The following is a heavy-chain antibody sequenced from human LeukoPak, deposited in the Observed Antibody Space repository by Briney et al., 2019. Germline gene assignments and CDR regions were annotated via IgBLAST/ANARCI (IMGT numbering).Heavy chain of an antibody. CDR3: ARDDLPYYGSGRSFDY. V-gene: IGHV1-69*05. J-gene: IGHJ4*02. CDR2: IIPIFGTA. CDR1: GGTFSSYA. Sequence: SVQVSCKASGGTFSSYAISWVRQAPGQGLEWMGGIIPIFGTANYAQKFQGRVTITTDESTSTAYMELSSLRSEDTTVYYCARDDLPYYGSGRSFDYWGQGTLVTVS. D-gene: IGHD3-10*01.